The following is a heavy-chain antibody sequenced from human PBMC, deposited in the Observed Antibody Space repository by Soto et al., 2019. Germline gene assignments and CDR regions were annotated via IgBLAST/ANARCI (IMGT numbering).Heavy chain of an antibody. V-gene: IGHV1-69*06. D-gene: IGHD2-15*01. CDR2: IIPISGTT. Sequence: QVQLVQSGAEVKKPESSMKVSCKPSGSTFSNYAINWVRQAPGQGLEWMGGIIPISGTTKYAQKFQGRVTITAATSTSTAYMGLSRLSSEDTARYCCARWGGLSCSGGEGFKKPFDYVGQGTLVTVSS. J-gene: IGHJ4*02. CDR1: GSTFSNYA. CDR3: ARWGGLSCSGGEGFKKPFDY.